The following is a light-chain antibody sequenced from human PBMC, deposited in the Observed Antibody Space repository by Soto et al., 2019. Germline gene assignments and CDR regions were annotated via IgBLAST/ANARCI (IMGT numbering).Light chain of an antibody. CDR1: QSVSSC. V-gene: IGKV3-11*01. J-gene: IGKJ5*01. CDR2: DAS. Sequence: EIVLTQSPATLSLSPGERATLSCRASQSVSSCLAWYQQKPGQAPRLLIYDASNRATGIPARFSGSGSGTDFTLTISSLDPEDFALYYCQQRSSWPITFGQGTRLEIK. CDR3: QQRSSWPIT.